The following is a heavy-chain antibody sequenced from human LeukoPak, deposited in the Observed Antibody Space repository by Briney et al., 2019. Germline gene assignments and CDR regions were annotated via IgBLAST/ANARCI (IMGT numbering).Heavy chain of an antibody. D-gene: IGHD4-17*01. CDR3: ARGYDYGDYVGDFDY. V-gene: IGHV1-18*01. CDR2: ITTYNGNT. J-gene: IGHJ4*02. Sequence: ASVKVSCKASGYTFTSYGISWVRQAPGQGLEWMGWITTYNGNTNYAQKLQGRVTITTDTSTSTAYMDLRGLRSDDTAVYYCARGYDYGDYVGDFDYWGQGTLVTVSS. CDR1: GYTFTSYG.